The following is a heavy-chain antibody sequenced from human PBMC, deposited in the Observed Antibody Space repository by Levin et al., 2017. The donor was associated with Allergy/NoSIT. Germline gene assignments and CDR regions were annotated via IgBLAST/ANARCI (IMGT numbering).Heavy chain of an antibody. CDR3: SARHLDY. CDR2: ISSSSGFI. V-gene: IGHV3-21*05. Sequence: ASVKVSCVVSGLTFSTYGMNWVRQAPGKGLEWVSHISSSSGFIYYADSVKGRFTISRDNSRNSLFLQMNNVRGEDTAVYYCSARHLDYWGQGTRVTVSS. CDR1: GLTFSTYG. D-gene: IGHD5-18*01. J-gene: IGHJ4*02.